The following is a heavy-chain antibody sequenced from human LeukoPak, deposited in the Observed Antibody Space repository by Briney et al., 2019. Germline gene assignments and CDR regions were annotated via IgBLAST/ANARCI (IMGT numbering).Heavy chain of an antibody. D-gene: IGHD2-21*02. CDR1: GGSISGYY. V-gene: IGHV4-59*08. CDR3: ASKAPAYCGGDCYSDAFDI. CDR2: IYSSGTT. J-gene: IGHJ3*02. Sequence: PSETLSLTCTVSGGSISGYYWSWIRQPPGKGLEWIGYIYSSGTTNYNPSLKSRVTISLDTSNNQFSLELGSVTAADTAVYYCASKAPAYCGGDCYSDAFDIWGQGIVVTVSS.